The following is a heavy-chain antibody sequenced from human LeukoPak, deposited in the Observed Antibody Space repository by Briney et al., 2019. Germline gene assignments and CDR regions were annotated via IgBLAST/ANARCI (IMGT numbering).Heavy chain of an antibody. CDR3: ARTGITMVRGGIGWFDP. Sequence: ASVKVSCKASGYTFTGYYMHWVRQAPGQGLEWMGWINPNSGGTNYAQKFQGRVTMTRDTSISTAYMELSRLRSDDTAVYYCARTGITMVRGGIGWFDPWGQGTLVTVSS. J-gene: IGHJ5*02. D-gene: IGHD3-10*01. CDR2: INPNSGGT. V-gene: IGHV1-2*02. CDR1: GYTFTGYY.